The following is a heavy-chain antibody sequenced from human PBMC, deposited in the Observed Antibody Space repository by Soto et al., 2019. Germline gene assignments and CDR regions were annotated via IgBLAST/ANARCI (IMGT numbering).Heavy chain of an antibody. V-gene: IGHV1-3*04. CDR3: ARGWGGAASFDY. J-gene: IGHJ4*02. CDR1: GYTFNTYA. CDR2: INTYNGNT. Sequence: QVQLVQSGAEVKKPGASVKVSCKASGYTFNTYAIHWLRQAPGQGLEWMGWINTYNGNTKYSQKFQGRVTITRDTSASTGYMELSSLRSEDTAVYYCARGWGGAASFDYWGQGTLVTVSS. D-gene: IGHD3-16*01.